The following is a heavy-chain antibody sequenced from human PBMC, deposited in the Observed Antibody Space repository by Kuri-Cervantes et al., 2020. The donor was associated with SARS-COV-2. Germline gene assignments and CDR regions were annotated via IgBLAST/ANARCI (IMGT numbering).Heavy chain of an antibody. D-gene: IGHD2-2*01. CDR1: GGSLSGSY. CDR2: VNHNGGA. J-gene: IGHJ4*02. V-gene: IGHV4-34*01. CDR3: ARVGCSSTSCYWVLRD. Sequence: GSLRLSCAIYGGSLSGSYWSWIRQSPGKRLEWIGEVNHNGGANYNPSLRSRVTISVDPSKNQFSLKLSSVTAADTAVYYCARVGCSSTSCYWVLRDWGQGTLVTVSS.